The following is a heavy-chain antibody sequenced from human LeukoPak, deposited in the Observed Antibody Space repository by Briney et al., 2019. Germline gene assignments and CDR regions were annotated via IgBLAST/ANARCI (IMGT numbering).Heavy chain of an antibody. Sequence: ASVKVSCKASGYTFTSYYMHWVRQAPGQGLEWMEIINPSGGSTSYAQKFQGRVTMTRDTSTSTVYMELSSLRSEDTAVYYCARGETNFPSLSHYFDYWGQGTLVTVSS. CDR2: INPSGGST. J-gene: IGHJ4*02. D-gene: IGHD2-8*01. CDR1: GYTFTSYY. V-gene: IGHV1-46*01. CDR3: ARGETNFPSLSHYFDY.